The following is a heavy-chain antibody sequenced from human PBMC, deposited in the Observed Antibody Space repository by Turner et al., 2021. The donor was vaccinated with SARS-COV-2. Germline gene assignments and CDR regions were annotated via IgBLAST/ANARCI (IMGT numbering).Heavy chain of an antibody. Sequence: GGLVQPGRFLRLSCAASGFTFDDYAMHWVRQAPGKGLGWVSGLSWNSGSIVYADSVKGRFTISRDNAKNSLYLQMNSLRAEDTAFYYCERDRGEEQLVRLFDYWGQGTLVTVSS. CDR1: GFTFDDYA. CDR3: ERDRGEEQLVRLFDY. J-gene: IGHJ4*02. V-gene: IGHV3-9*01. CDR2: LSWNSGSI. D-gene: IGHD6-6*01.